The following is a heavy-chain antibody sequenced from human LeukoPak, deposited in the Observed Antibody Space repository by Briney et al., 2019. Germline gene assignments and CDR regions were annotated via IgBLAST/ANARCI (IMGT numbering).Heavy chain of an antibody. Sequence: PGGSLRLSCAATGFTFSRYAMNWVRQAPGKGLEWVSVISGSGRSTNYADSVQGRFTISRDNSKNTLYLQMNSLRAEDTAVYYCARDSSSWYKQWLSNGMDVWGQGTTVTVSS. J-gene: IGHJ6*02. V-gene: IGHV3-23*01. CDR2: ISGSGRST. CDR3: ARDSSSWYKQWLSNGMDV. D-gene: IGHD6-13*01. CDR1: GFTFSRYA.